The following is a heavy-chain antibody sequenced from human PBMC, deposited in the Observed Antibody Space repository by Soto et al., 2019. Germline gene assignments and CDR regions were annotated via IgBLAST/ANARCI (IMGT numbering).Heavy chain of an antibody. CDR1: GYTFTSYG. Sequence: GASVKVSCKASGYTFTSYGISWVRQAPGQGLEWMGWISAYNGNTNYAQKLQGRVTMTTDTSMSTAYMELRSLRSDDTAVYYCARGPVAVADGDAFDIWGQGTMVTVSS. CDR3: ARGPVAVADGDAFDI. J-gene: IGHJ3*02. V-gene: IGHV1-18*01. D-gene: IGHD6-19*01. CDR2: ISAYNGNT.